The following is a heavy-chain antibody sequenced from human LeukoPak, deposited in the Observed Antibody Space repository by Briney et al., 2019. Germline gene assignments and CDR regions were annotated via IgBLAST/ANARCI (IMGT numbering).Heavy chain of an antibody. CDR3: ARAPATNEWRCMDY. V-gene: IGHV3-48*01. Sequence: GGSLRLSCAASGFTFSTFTMNWVRQAPGKGLEWISKIRSSGSVVYYVDSVKGRFTISRDNAKNSLYLQMNSLRAEDTAVYYCARAPATNEWRCMDYWGQGTLVTVSS. CDR1: GFTFSTFT. D-gene: IGHD2-8*02. J-gene: IGHJ4*02. CDR2: IRSSGSVV.